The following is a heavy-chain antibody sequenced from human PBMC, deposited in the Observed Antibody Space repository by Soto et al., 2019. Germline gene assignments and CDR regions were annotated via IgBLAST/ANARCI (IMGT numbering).Heavy chain of an antibody. Sequence: SETLSLTCSFSGGSISSGSYYLAWIRQPPGKRLEWIGNIYYGGSTNYNPSLQSRVTMSVDTSKDQFSLTLSSVTAADTAVYYCARRAPGSHFFDYWGQGTLVTVSS. CDR1: GGSISSGSYY. CDR3: ARRAPGSHFFDY. V-gene: IGHV4-39*01. D-gene: IGHD2-15*01. J-gene: IGHJ4*02. CDR2: IYYGGST.